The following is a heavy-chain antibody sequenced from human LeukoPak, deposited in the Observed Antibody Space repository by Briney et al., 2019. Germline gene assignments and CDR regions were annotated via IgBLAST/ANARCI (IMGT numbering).Heavy chain of an antibody. CDR3: AREYCSTTICFGRGGFDY. CDR1: GGTFSTYA. V-gene: IGHV1-69*05. J-gene: IGHJ4*02. D-gene: IGHD2-2*01. CDR2: VIPTFGTA. Sequence: SVKVSCKASGGTFSTYAISWVRQAPGQGLEWMGGVIPTFGTANYAQNLQGRVTITTDESTSTAYMELSSLRSEDTAVYYCAREYCSTTICFGRGGFDYWGQGTLVTVSS.